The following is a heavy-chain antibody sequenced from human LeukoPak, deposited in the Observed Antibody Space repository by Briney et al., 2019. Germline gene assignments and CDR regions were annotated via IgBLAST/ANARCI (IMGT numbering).Heavy chain of an antibody. CDR2: IYYSGST. Sequence: PSETLSLTSTVYGGSISSYYWSWIRQPPGKGLEWIGYIYYSGSTNYNPSLKSRVTISVDTSKNQFSLKLSSVTAADTAVYYCAREIVSSTSPYYYYYYMDVWGKGTTVTVSS. V-gene: IGHV4-59*01. J-gene: IGHJ6*03. CDR1: GGSISSYY. D-gene: IGHD2-2*01. CDR3: AREIVSSTSPYYYYYYMDV.